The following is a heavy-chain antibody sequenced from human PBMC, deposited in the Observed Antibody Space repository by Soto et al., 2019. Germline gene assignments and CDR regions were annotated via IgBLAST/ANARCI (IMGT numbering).Heavy chain of an antibody. D-gene: IGHD2-15*01. CDR1: GGSISSYY. Sequence: PSETLSLICTVSGGSISSYYWRWIRQPPGKGLDWIGYIYYSGSTNYNPSLKSRVTISVDTSKNQFSLKLSSVTAADTAVYYCARHPLCSGGRCYGAAEYFQHWGQGTLVTVSS. J-gene: IGHJ1*01. CDR2: IYYSGST. V-gene: IGHV4-59*08. CDR3: ARHPLCSGGRCYGAAEYFQH.